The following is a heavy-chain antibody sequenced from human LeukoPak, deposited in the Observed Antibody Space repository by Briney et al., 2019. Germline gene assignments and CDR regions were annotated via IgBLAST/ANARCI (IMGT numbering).Heavy chain of an antibody. Sequence: ASVKVSCKASGYTFTGYYMHWVRQAPGQGLEWMGWINPNSGGTNYAQKFQGRVTMTRDTSISTAYMELSRLRSDDTAVYYCAREGQGYCSSTSCPSPRYFDLWGRGTLVTVSS. D-gene: IGHD2-2*01. CDR2: INPNSGGT. CDR1: GYTFTGYY. V-gene: IGHV1-2*02. CDR3: AREGQGYCSSTSCPSPRYFDL. J-gene: IGHJ2*01.